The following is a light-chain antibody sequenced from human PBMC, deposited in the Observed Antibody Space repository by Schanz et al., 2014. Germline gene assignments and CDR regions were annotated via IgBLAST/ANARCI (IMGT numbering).Light chain of an antibody. CDR1: QSVSDNW. V-gene: IGKV3-20*01. CDR2: GAS. J-gene: IGKJ2*01. Sequence: EIVLTQSPGTLSLSPGERATLSCRASQSVSDNWLAWYQQRPGQTPRLLIYGASSRATGIPDTFSGSGSGTDFTLTISRLEPEDFAVYYCQQYVSSPFTFGQGTKLEIK. CDR3: QQYVSSPFT.